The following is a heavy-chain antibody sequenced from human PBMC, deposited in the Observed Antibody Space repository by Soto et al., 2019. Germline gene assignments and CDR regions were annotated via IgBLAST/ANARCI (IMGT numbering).Heavy chain of an antibody. Sequence: SETLSLTCTVSGGSISSGDYYWSWIRQPPGKGLEWIGYIYYSGSTYYNPSLNSRVTISVDTSKNQFSLKLSSVAAADTAVYYCARGVSSSWYPFDYWGQGTLVTVSS. CDR1: GGSISSGDYY. CDR3: ARGVSSSWYPFDY. V-gene: IGHV4-30-4*01. J-gene: IGHJ4*02. CDR2: IYYSGST. D-gene: IGHD6-13*01.